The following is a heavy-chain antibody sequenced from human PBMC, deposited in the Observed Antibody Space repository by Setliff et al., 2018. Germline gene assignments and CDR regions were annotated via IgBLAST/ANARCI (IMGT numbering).Heavy chain of an antibody. CDR3: ARDTLALKDITLFDY. Sequence: ASVKVSCKASGYIFTGYYIHWVRQAPGQGLEWMGRINLNTGNIFYAQEFQGRVTLTRDASISTAYMELTGLRYDDTAIYYCARDTLALKDITLFDYWGQGTLVTV. J-gene: IGHJ4*02. D-gene: IGHD5-12*01. CDR2: INLNTGNI. CDR1: GYIFTGYY. V-gene: IGHV1-2*02.